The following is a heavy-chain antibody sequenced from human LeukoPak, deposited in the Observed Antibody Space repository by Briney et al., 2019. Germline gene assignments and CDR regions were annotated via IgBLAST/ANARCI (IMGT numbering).Heavy chain of an antibody. CDR3: AKGVVVAPDVTPFDY. CDR2: ISGRGASK. J-gene: IGHJ4*02. Sequence: PGGSLRLSCAVSGLTFNNYAMSWVRQAPGKGLEWVSGISGRGASKCYADSVKGRFTISRDNSKNTLYLQMNSLRAEDTAVYYCAKGVVVAPDVTPFDYWGQGTLVTVSS. CDR1: GLTFNNYA. V-gene: IGHV3-23*01. D-gene: IGHD2-2*01.